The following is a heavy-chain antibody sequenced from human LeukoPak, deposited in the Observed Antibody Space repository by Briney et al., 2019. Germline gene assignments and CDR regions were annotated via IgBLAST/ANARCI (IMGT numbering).Heavy chain of an antibody. D-gene: IGHD5-18*01. J-gene: IGHJ3*02. CDR3: ARDTAMVRLNAFDI. CDR2: INHSGST. CDR1: GGSFSGYY. Sequence: SETLSLTCAVYGGSFSGYYWSWIRQPPGKGLEWIGEINHSGSTNYNPSLKSRVTISVDTSKNQFSLKLSSVTAADTAVYYCARDTAMVRLNAFDIWGQGTMVTVSS. V-gene: IGHV4-34*01.